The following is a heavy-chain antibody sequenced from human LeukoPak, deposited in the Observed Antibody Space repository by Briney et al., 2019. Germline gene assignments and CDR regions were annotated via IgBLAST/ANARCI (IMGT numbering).Heavy chain of an antibody. CDR3: ARGRRKQWLVHSYFDY. V-gene: IGHV4-59*01. CDR2: IYYSGST. Sequence: SETLSLTCTVSGGSISSYYWSWIRQPPGKGLEWIGYIYYSGSTNYNPSLKSRVTISVDTSKNQFSLKLSSVTAADTAVYYCARGRRKQWLVHSYFDYWGQGTLVTVSS. J-gene: IGHJ4*02. D-gene: IGHD6-19*01. CDR1: GGSISSYY.